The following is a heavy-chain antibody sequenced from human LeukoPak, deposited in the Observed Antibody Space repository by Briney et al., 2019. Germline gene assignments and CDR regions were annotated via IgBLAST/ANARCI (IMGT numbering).Heavy chain of an antibody. V-gene: IGHV3-49*04. J-gene: IGHJ3*02. D-gene: IGHD3-3*01. CDR2: IRSKAYGGTT. Sequence: PGRSLRLSCTVSGFTFGDYAMSWVRQAPGKGLEWVGFIRSKAYGGTTEYAASVKGRFTISRDDSKSIAYLQMNSLKTEDTAVYYCMRSYYDFWSGSPPDAFDIWGQGTMVTVSS. CDR3: MRSYYDFWSGSPPDAFDI. CDR1: GFTFGDYA.